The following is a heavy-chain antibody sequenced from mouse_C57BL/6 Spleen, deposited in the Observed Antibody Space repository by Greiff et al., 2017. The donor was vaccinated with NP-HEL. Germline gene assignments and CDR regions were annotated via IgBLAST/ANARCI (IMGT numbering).Heavy chain of an antibody. J-gene: IGHJ1*03. CDR2: IYPGDGDT. CDR1: GYAFSSSW. D-gene: IGHD1-1*01. CDR3: ARITTVVRRWYFDV. Sequence: VKLMESGPELVKPGASVKISCKASGYAFSSSWMNWVKQRPGKGLEWIGRIYPGDGDTNYNGKFKGKATLTADKSSSTAYMQLSSLTSEDSAVYFCARITTVVRRWYFDVWGTGTTVTVSS. V-gene: IGHV1-82*01.